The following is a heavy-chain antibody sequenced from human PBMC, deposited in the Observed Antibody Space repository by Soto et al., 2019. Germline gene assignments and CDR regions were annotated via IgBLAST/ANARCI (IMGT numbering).Heavy chain of an antibody. J-gene: IGHJ6*02. CDR2: IYSGGST. V-gene: IGHV3-53*02. Sequence: EVQLVETGGGLIQPGGSLRLSCAASGFTVSSNYMSWVRQAPGKGLEWVSVIYSGGSTYYADYVKGRFTISRDNAKNTLYLQMNGLGAEDTAVYYCARETGITIFGVVTFDGMDVWGQGTTVTVSS. CDR1: GFTVSSNY. D-gene: IGHD3-3*01. CDR3: ARETGITIFGVVTFDGMDV.